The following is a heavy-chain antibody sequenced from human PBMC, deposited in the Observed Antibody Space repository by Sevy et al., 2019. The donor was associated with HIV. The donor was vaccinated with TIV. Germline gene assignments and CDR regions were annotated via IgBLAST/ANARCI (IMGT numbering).Heavy chain of an antibody. CDR1: GYTFTGYY. CDR2: INPNSGGT. CDR3: VRVGGSYYAYYYYGMDV. Sequence: ASVKVSCKASGYTFTGYYMHWVRQAPGQGLEWMGWINPNSGGTNYAQKFQGRVTMTRDTSISTAYMELSRLRSDDTAVYYCVRVGGSYYAYYYYGMDVWGQGTTVTVSS. V-gene: IGHV1-2*02. D-gene: IGHD1-26*01. J-gene: IGHJ6*02.